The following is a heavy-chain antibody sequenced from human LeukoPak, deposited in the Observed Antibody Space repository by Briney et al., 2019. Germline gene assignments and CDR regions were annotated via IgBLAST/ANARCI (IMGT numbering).Heavy chain of an antibody. V-gene: IGHV4-61*02. CDR2: IYTTGST. CDR3: ARGNSIPAAGNAGFDP. D-gene: IGHD6-13*01. Sequence: SETLSLTCTVSGGSISSGSYYWSWIRQPARKGLEWIGRIYTTGSTNYNPSLKSRVTISLETSKNQFSLKLSSVTAADTAVYHCARGNSIPAAGNAGFDPWGQGTLVTVSS. J-gene: IGHJ5*02. CDR1: GGSISSGSYY.